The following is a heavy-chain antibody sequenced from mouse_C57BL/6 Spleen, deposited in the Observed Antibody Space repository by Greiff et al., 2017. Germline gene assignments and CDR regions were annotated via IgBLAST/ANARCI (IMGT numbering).Heavy chain of an antibody. D-gene: IGHD1-1*01. CDR2: IHPSDSDT. CDR3: AIGEDYGSRND. J-gene: IGHJ2*01. Sequence: QVQLQQPGAELVKPGASVKVSCKASGYTFTSYWMHWVKQRPGQGLEWIGRIHPSDSDTNYNQKFKGKATLTVDKSSSTAYMQLSSLTSEDSAVYYWAIGEDYGSRNDWGQGTTLTVAS. CDR1: GYTFTSYW. V-gene: IGHV1-74*01.